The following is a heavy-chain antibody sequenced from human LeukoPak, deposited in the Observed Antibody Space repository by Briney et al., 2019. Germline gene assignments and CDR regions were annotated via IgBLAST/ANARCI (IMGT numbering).Heavy chain of an antibody. CDR3: ARVGSGSYYRAYYYYYMDV. CDR1: GGSISTTTYY. V-gene: IGHV4-39*01. Sequence: SETLSLTCTVSGGSISTTTYYWAWIRQPPGKGLEWIGSIYKTGNTNYSPSLKSRVFISVDTSKNQFSLKLSSVTAADTAVYYCARVGSGSYYRAYYYYYMDVWGKGTTVTVSS. CDR2: IYKTGNT. D-gene: IGHD3-10*01. J-gene: IGHJ6*03.